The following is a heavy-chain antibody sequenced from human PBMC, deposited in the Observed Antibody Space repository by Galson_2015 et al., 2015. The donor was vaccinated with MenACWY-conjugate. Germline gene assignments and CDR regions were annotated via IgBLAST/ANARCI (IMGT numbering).Heavy chain of an antibody. J-gene: IGHJ6*02. Sequence: QSGAEVKKPGESLKISCKGSGYSFTNFWIAWVRQMPGKGLEWVGVIDTFNSNVRYSPSFQGQVTISDDESISTAYLQWSSLKASDTAMYYCARHPPGGRGMDVWGRGTTVTVSS. CDR3: ARHPPGGRGMDV. CDR1: GYSFTNFW. V-gene: IGHV5-51*01. CDR2: IDTFNSNV. D-gene: IGHD1-26*01.